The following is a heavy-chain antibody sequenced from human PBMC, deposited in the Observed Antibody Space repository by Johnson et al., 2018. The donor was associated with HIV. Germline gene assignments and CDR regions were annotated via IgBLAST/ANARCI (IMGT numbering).Heavy chain of an antibody. Sequence: VQLVESGGGLVQPGRSLRLSCAASGFSIKDYAMHWVRQAPGKGLEWVSGITWNSGKIDYGGSVKGRFTISRDNSKNTLYLQMGSLRAEDMAVYYCARRFYDSSGAGFDIWGQGTMVTVSS. J-gene: IGHJ3*02. V-gene: IGHV3-9*03. CDR3: ARRFYDSSGAGFDI. CDR2: ITWNSGKI. D-gene: IGHD3-22*01. CDR1: GFSIKDYA.